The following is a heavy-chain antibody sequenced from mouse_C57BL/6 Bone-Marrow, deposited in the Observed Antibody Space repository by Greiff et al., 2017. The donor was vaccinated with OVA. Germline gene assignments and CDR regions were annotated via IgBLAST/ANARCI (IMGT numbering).Heavy chain of an antibody. CDR2: INPSSGYT. CDR3: ARSRHYYAMDY. J-gene: IGHJ4*01. V-gene: IGHV1-4*01. Sequence: VKLMESGAELARPGASVKMSCKASGYTFTSYTMHWVKQRPGQGLEWIGYINPSSGYTKYNQKFKDKATLTADKSSSTAYMQLSSLTSEDSAVYYGARSRHYYAMDYWGQGTSVTVSS. CDR1: GYTFTSYT.